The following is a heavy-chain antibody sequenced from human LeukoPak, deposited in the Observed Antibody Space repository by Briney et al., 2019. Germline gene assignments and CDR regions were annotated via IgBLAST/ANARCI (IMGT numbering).Heavy chain of an antibody. CDR1: GFTFDDYG. D-gene: IGHD6-19*01. Sequence: GFLRLSCAPSGFTFDDYGLSWVRQAPGNGLEWVSTINWNGGSTGYADSVKGRFTISRDNAKNSLYLQMNSLRAEDTALYYCARVSDISVAAYFDYWGQGTLVTVSS. J-gene: IGHJ4*02. CDR3: ARVSDISVAAYFDY. V-gene: IGHV3-20*04. CDR2: INWNGGST.